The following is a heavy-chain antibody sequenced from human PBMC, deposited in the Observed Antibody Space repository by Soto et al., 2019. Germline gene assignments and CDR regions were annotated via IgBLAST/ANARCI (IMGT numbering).Heavy chain of an antibody. V-gene: IGHV3-48*02. J-gene: IGHJ6*02. CDR2: ISSSSSTI. D-gene: IGHD2-15*01. CDR3: ARDYCSGGSCYPPYYYGMDV. CDR1: GFTFSSYS. Sequence: GGSLRLSCAASGFTFSSYSMNWVRQAPGKGLEWVSYISSSSSTIYYADSVKGRFTISRDNAKNSLYLQMNSLRDEDTAVYYCARDYCSGGSCYPPYYYGMDVWGQGTTVTVSS.